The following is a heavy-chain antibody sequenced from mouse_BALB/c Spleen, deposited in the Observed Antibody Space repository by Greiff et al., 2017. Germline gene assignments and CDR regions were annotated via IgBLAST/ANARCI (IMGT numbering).Heavy chain of an antibody. D-gene: IGHD2-3*01. Sequence: ESGPGLVKPSQSLSLTCSVTGYSITSGYYWNWIRQFPGNKLEWMGYISYDGSNNYNPSLKNRISITRDTSKNQFFLKLNSVTTEDTATYYCASIYDGYYPAWFAYWGQGTLVTVSA. J-gene: IGHJ3*01. CDR3: ASIYDGYYPAWFAY. CDR1: GYSITSGYY. V-gene: IGHV3-6*02. CDR2: ISYDGSN.